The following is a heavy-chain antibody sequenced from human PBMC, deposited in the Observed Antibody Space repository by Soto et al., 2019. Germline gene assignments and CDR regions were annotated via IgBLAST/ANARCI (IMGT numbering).Heavy chain of an antibody. D-gene: IGHD2-15*01. CDR1: GFTVSSNY. J-gene: IGHJ4*02. Sequence: EVQLVESGGGLVQPGGSLRLSCAASGFTVSSNYMSWVRQAPGKGLEWVSVIYSGGSTYYADSVKGRFIISRDDSKNTLFLQMNSLRAEDTAVYYCATAKLLLPWLFDYWGQGTRVTVSS. CDR3: ATAKLLLPWLFDY. CDR2: IYSGGST. V-gene: IGHV3-66*01.